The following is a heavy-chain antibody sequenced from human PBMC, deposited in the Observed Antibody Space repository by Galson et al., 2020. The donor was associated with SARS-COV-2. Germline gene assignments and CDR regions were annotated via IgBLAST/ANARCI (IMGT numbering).Heavy chain of an antibody. V-gene: IGHV4-34*01. CDR1: GGSSSGYY. J-gene: IGHJ6*02. Sequence: SETLSLTCVVYGGSSSGYYWSWIRQPPGKGLEWIGEINHSGSTNYNPSLKSRVTISVDTSKNQFSLKLSSVTAAETAVYYCARGGIVVVPAAKTYYQYYGMDVWGQGTTVTVSS. CDR2: INHSGST. CDR3: ARGGIVVVPAAKTYYQYYGMDV. D-gene: IGHD2-2*01.